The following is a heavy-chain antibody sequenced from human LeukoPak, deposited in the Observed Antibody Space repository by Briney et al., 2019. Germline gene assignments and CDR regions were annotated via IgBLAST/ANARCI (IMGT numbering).Heavy chain of an antibody. D-gene: IGHD3-22*01. CDR2: ITRSASPM. CDR1: GFTFNLYT. V-gene: IGHV3-21*01. J-gene: IGHJ1*01. CDR3: ARSYYDNSGYYLH. Sequence: KPGGSLRLSCVTSGFTFNLYTMNWVRKAPGKGLEWVSSITRSASPMYYADSVKGRFTISRDNARNSLYLQMNSLRDEDTAVYYCARSYYDNSGYYLHWGEGTLVSVSS.